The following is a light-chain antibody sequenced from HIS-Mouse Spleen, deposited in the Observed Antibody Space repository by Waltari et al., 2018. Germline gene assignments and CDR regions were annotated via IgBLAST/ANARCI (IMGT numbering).Light chain of an antibody. CDR2: VDS. J-gene: IGLJ2*01. V-gene: IGLV3-21*02. CDR1: NIGSKS. Sequence: YVLTQPPSVSVAPGQTARITCGGNNIGSKSVHWYQQKPGQAPVLVVYVDSDRPSGIPERFSGSNSGNTATLTISRVEAGDEADYYCQVWDSSSDHVVVFGGGTKLTVL. CDR3: QVWDSSSDHVVV.